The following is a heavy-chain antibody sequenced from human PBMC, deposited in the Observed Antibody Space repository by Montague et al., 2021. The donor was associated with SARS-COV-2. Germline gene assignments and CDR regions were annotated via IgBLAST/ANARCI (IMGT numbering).Heavy chain of an antibody. Sequence: SETLSLTCAVSGESFSSYSYFWIRHPPRAGLGLIWKISHRASTTYNPSLSRRVTISLDTSNNQFSLKLSSVTAADAAVYYCASPTYYYDSSGSDAFDIWGQGTMVTVS. J-gene: IGHJ3*02. V-gene: IGHV4-34*01. CDR3: ASPTYYYDSSGSDAFDI. D-gene: IGHD3-22*01. CDR2: ISHRAST. CDR1: GESFSSYS.